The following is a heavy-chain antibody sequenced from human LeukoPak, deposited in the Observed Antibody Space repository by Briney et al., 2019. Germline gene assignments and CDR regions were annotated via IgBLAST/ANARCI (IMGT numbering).Heavy chain of an antibody. D-gene: IGHD3-10*01. CDR3: ARGQTYYYGSGSYYNPPDAFDI. J-gene: IGHJ3*02. CDR1: GYTFTSYD. Sequence: ASVKVSCKASGYTFTSYDINWLRQATGQGPEWMGWMNPNSGATGYAQKFQGRVTMTRSTSINTAYMELSSLRSEDTAVYYCARGQTYYYGSGSYYNPPDAFDIWGQGTMVTVSS. V-gene: IGHV1-8*01. CDR2: MNPNSGAT.